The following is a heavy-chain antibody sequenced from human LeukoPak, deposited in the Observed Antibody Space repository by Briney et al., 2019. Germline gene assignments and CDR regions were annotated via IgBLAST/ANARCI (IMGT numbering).Heavy chain of an antibody. J-gene: IGHJ5*02. CDR1: GGSISSGSYY. CDR3: ARAGIVVVPAAFDP. D-gene: IGHD2-2*01. V-gene: IGHV4-61*02. Sequence: SETLSLTCTVSGGSISSGSYYWSWSRQPAGKGLEWIGRIYTSGSTNYNPSLKSRVTISVDTSKNQFSPKLSSVTAADTAVYYCARAGIVVVPAAFDPWGQGTLVTVSS. CDR2: IYTSGST.